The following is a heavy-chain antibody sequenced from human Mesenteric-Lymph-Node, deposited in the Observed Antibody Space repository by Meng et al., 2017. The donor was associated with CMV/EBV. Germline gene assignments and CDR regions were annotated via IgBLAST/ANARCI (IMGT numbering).Heavy chain of an antibody. CDR2: IYDNGNT. CDR3: ARMYSSSPYHFDY. D-gene: IGHD6-6*01. CDR1: GGSISSSSYY. Sequence: SETLSLTCTVSGGSISSSSYYWGWIRQPPGKGLEWIGSIYDNGNTYYNPSLKSRVTISADTSKNQFSLKLSSVTAADTAVYYCARMYSSSPYHFDYWGQGTLVTVSS. V-gene: IGHV4-39*07. J-gene: IGHJ4*02.